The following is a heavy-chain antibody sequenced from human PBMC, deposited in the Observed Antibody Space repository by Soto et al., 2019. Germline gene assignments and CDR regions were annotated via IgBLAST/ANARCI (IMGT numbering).Heavy chain of an antibody. CDR3: AGVRGTAGKRYFDY. V-gene: IGHV4-59*01. J-gene: IGHJ4*02. D-gene: IGHD6-19*01. CDR2: TYYSGST. CDR1: GGSMIAYY. Sequence: QVQLQESGPSLVKPSETLSLTCTVSGGSMIAYYWNWMRQPPGQGLQWIGYTYYSGSTTYNPSLKSRVTMSVVSSKNQFSLKLDSVTPAEPAVYYCAGVRGTAGKRYFDYWGPGTLVTVSS.